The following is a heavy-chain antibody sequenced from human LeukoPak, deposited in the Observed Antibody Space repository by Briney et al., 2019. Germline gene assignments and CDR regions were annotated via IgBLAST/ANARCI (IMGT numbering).Heavy chain of an antibody. CDR3: ARDYDYFWGGYRYPFDY. CDR1: GFTFSSYW. V-gene: IGHV3-74*01. CDR2: MNSDGSTT. D-gene: IGHD3-16*02. J-gene: IGHJ4*02. Sequence: PGGSLRLSCAASGFTFSSYWMHWVRQAPGKRLVWLSRMNSDGSTTNYADSVKGRFTISRDNARNTLYLQMNSLRVEDTVMYFCARDYDYFWGGYRYPFDYWGQGTLVTVSS.